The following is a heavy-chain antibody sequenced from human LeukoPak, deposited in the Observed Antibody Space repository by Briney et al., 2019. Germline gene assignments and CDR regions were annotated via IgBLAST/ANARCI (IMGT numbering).Heavy chain of an antibody. CDR1: GFTFSSYG. V-gene: IGHV3-30*18. CDR2: ISYDGSNK. CDR3: AKGILGYCSGGSCYPFDY. J-gene: IGHJ4*02. D-gene: IGHD2-15*01. Sequence: PGRSLRLPCAASGFTFSSYGMHWVRQAPGKGLEWVAVISYDGSNKYYADSVKGRFTISRDNSKNTLYLQMNSLRAEDTAVYYCAKGILGYCSGGSCYPFDYWGQGTLVTVSS.